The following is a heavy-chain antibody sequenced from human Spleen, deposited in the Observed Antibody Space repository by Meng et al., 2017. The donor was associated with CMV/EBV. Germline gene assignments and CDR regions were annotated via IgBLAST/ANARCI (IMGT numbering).Heavy chain of an antibody. CDR3: ARDSEYSSFDY. Sequence: GGSLRLSCAASGFVFSDYYINWIRQAPGKGLEWVSYITTGGTMYYADSVKGRFIISRDNARNSLYLQMNSLRAEDTAVYYCARDSEYSSFDYWGQGTLVTVS. V-gene: IGHV3-11*01. CDR2: ITTGGTM. CDR1: GFVFSDYY. D-gene: IGHD6-19*01. J-gene: IGHJ4*02.